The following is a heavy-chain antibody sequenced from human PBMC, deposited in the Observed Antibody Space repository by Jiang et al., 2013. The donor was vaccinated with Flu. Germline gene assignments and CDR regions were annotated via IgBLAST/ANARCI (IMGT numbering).Heavy chain of an antibody. D-gene: IGHD4-23*01. J-gene: IGHJ4*02. CDR2: ISSNGGST. CDR1: GFTFSSYA. V-gene: IGHV3-64*02. Sequence: RLSCAASGFTFSSYAMHWVRQAPGKGLEYVSAISSNGGSTYYADSVKGRFTISRDNSKNTLYLQMGSLRAEDMAVYYCARDPYPGIGGYFDYWGQGTLVTVSS. CDR3: ARDPYPGIGGYFDY.